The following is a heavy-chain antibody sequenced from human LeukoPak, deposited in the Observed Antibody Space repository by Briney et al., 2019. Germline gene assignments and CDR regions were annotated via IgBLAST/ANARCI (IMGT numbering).Heavy chain of an antibody. D-gene: IGHD1-26*01. CDR3: ARFYANEWELPH. CDR1: GFTFSSYW. V-gene: IGHV3-74*01. Sequence: GGSLRLSCAASGFTFSSYWMHWVRQVPGKGLVWVSRINSGGSSTTYADSVKGRFTISRDNAKNTLYLQMNSLRAEDTAVYYCARFYANEWELPHWGQGTLVTVSS. J-gene: IGHJ4*02. CDR2: INSGGSST.